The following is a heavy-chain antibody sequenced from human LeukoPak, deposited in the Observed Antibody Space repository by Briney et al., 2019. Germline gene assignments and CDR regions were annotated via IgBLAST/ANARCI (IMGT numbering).Heavy chain of an antibody. CDR3: ARYATSSGYFDY. CDR2: IYYSGST. J-gene: IGHJ4*02. D-gene: IGHD2-2*01. V-gene: IGHV4-59*01. Sequence: SETLSLTCAVSGGSISTYYWSWIRQPPGRGLEWIGYIYYSGSTNYNPSLKSRITISVDTSKNQFSLMLSSVTTADTAMYYCARYATSSGYFDYWGQGTLVTVSS. CDR1: GGSISTYY.